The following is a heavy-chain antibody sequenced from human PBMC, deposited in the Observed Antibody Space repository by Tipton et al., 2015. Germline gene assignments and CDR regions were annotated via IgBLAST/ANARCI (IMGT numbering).Heavy chain of an antibody. D-gene: IGHD5-24*01. CDR1: GGSVSSGSAYH. CDR3: ARDLEHGMDV. Sequence: GLVKPSETLSLTCTVSGGSVSSGSAYHWSWIRQPPGKGLEWIGSISHSGNTYYNPSLKSRVTMSRDTSKNQFSLKLTSVTAADTAVYYCARDLEHGMDVWGQGTTVTVS. V-gene: IGHV4-38-2*02. CDR2: ISHSGNT. J-gene: IGHJ6*02.